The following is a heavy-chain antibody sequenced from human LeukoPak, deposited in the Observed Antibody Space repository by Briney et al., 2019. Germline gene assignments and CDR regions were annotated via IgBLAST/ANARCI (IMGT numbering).Heavy chain of an antibody. CDR2: IYDSGST. CDR3: ASIDFGGNSFDY. CDR1: GFTFSSYT. D-gene: IGHD4-23*01. Sequence: PGGSLRLSCAASGFTFSSYTMSWVRQPPGKGLEWIGSIYDSGSTYYNPSLKSRVTISVDTSKNQFPLKLSSVTAADTAVYYCASIDFGGNSFDYWGQGTLVTVSS. J-gene: IGHJ4*02. V-gene: IGHV4-38-2*01.